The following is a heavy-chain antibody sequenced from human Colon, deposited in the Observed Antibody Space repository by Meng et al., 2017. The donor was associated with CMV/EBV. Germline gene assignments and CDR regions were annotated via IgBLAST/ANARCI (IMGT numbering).Heavy chain of an antibody. J-gene: IGHJ4*02. CDR1: GFTFSSYA. CDR2: ISYDGSNK. Sequence: GESLKISCAASGFTFSSYAMHWVRQAPGKGLEWVAVISYDGSNKYYADSVKGRFTISGDNSKNTLYLQMNSLRAEDTAVYYCARSPGIAAAGTFDYWGQGTLVTVSS. V-gene: IGHV3-30*04. CDR3: ARSPGIAAAGTFDY. D-gene: IGHD6-13*01.